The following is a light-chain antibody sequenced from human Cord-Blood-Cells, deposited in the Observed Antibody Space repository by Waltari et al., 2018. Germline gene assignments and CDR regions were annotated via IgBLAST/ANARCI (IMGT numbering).Light chain of an antibody. CDR1: QSVSSSY. J-gene: IGKJ4*01. Sequence: IVLTLSPGTLSLSPGGRATLSCRASQSVSSSYLAWYQQKPGQAPRLLIYGASSRATGIPDRFSGSGSGTDFTLTISRLEPEDFAVYYCQQYGSSPPLTFGGGTKVEIK. V-gene: IGKV3-20*01. CDR3: QQYGSSPPLT. CDR2: GAS.